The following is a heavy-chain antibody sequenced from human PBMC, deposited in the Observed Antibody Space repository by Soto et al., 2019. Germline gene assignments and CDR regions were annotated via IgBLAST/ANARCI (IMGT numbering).Heavy chain of an antibody. Sequence: QVLVQESGPGLVKPSQTLTLSCTVSGGSVDSGNHYWNWIRQPPGKGLEWIGYIYYGESTYYNPSLKSRATISVDTSQSRFSLRLTSVTAADTAVYYCARDMGSAMTTRIFDHWGQGTLVTGSS. CDR1: GGSVDSGNHY. V-gene: IGHV4-30-4*01. CDR3: ARDMGSAMTTRIFDH. J-gene: IGHJ4*02. D-gene: IGHD4-17*01. CDR2: IYYGEST.